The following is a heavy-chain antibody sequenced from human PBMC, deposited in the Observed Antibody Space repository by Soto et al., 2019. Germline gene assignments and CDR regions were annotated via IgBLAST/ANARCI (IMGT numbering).Heavy chain of an antibody. Sequence: QVQLVESGGGVVQPGRSLRLSCAASGFTFSSYAMHWVRQAPGKGLEWVAVISYDGSNKYYADSVKGRFTISSDNSKNTLYLQMNSLRAEDTVVYYCARGGPGVTTAIDNDYWGQGNLVTVSS. J-gene: IGHJ4*02. CDR3: ARGGPGVTTAIDNDY. D-gene: IGHD4-4*01. V-gene: IGHV3-30-3*01. CDR2: ISYDGSNK. CDR1: GFTFSSYA.